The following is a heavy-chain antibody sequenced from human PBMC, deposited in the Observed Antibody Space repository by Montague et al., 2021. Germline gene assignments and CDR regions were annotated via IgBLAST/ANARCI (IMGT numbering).Heavy chain of an antibody. CDR3: ARVFSSWYVGWFDP. CDR1: GGSLSEYY. D-gene: IGHD6-13*01. Sequence: SETLSLTCGVYGGSLSEYYWTWIRQSPEKGLEWIGEIRHIGSTNYNPSLKSRVTMAVDTSKNQFSLKLSSVTAADTAIYYCARVFSSWYVGWFDPWGQGTLVTVSA. CDR2: IRHIGST. V-gene: IGHV4-34*01. J-gene: IGHJ5*02.